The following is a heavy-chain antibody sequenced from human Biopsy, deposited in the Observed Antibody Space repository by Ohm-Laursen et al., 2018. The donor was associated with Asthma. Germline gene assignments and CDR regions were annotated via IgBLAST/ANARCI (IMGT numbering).Heavy chain of an antibody. D-gene: IGHD3-16*01. CDR2: INPPTGDT. CDR1: GYTFTSYY. CDR3: ARIKIRIGAGTDRYFDL. V-gene: IGHV1-2*02. J-gene: IGHJ2*01. Sequence: ASVKVSCNPSGYTFTSYYIHWVRQAPGQGLEWVGIINPPTGDTSYAQKFLGRVTMTRDTSVNTAFMVLSRLRSDDTAVYYCARIKIRIGAGTDRYFDLWGRGTLVTVSS.